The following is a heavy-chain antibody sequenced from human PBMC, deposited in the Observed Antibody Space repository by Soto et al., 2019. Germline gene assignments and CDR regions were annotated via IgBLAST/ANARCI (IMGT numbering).Heavy chain of an antibody. CDR3: ARFDQVSYYFDY. CDR1: GGSTTSYY. Sequence: SETLSLTCTVSGGSTTSYYWSWIRQPPGKGLEWIGYIYYRGNTNYNPSLKSRVTISVDTSKNQFSLKLSSVTAADTAVYYCARFDQVSYYFDYWGQGTLVTVSS. J-gene: IGHJ4*02. CDR2: IYYRGNT. V-gene: IGHV4-59*01.